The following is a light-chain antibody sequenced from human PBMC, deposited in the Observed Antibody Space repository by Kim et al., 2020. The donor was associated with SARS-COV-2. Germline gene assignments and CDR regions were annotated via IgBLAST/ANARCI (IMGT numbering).Light chain of an antibody. CDR1: QDISNY. CDR2: DAS. V-gene: IGKV1-33*01. CDR3: QQYDNLPPDT. J-gene: IGKJ5*01. Sequence: SVGDRVTITCQASQDISNYLNWYQQKPGKAPKLLIYDASNLETGVPSRFSGSGSGTDFTFTISSLQPEDIATYYCQQYDNLPPDTFGQGTRLEIK.